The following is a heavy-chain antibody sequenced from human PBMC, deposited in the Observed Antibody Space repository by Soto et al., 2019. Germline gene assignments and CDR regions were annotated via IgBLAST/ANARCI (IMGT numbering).Heavy chain of an antibody. D-gene: IGHD2-2*01. CDR1: GYTFTDYF. J-gene: IGHJ4*02. CDR2: INPNSGGT. CDR3: ARDTKIPANAIHDGR. Sequence: VEMVQSGAEVNKPGASVRVSCKASGYTFTDYFIHWVRQAPGQGLEWMGWINPNSGGTNYAQKFQGRVTMTRETAITTVYLDLSRLRSEDTATYYCARDTKIPANAIHDGRWGQGTLVTVSS. V-gene: IGHV1-2*02.